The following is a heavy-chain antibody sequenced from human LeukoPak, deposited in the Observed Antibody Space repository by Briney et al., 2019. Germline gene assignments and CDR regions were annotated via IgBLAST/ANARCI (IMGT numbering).Heavy chain of an antibody. V-gene: IGHV4-59*01. CDR2: ISYSGST. Sequence: SETLSLTCSVSGGSISSYYWSWIRQPPGKGLEWIGFISYSGSTNYNPSLKSRVTISVDTSKNQFSLKLSSVTAADTAVYYCAREAVAGGSGSNYYYYGMDVWGQGTTVTVSS. CDR3: AREAVAGGSGSNYYYYGMDV. D-gene: IGHD3-10*01. J-gene: IGHJ6*02. CDR1: GGSISSYY.